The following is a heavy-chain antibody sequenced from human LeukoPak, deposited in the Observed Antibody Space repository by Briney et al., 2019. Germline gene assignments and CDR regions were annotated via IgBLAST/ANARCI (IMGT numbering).Heavy chain of an antibody. J-gene: IGHJ5*02. D-gene: IGHD4-17*01. CDR3: ARLLYGDYVFDP. CDR1: GYTFTGYY. V-gene: IGHV1-69*06. Sequence: SVKVSCKASGYTFTGYYMHWVRQAPGQGLEWMGGIIPIFGTANYAQKFQGRVTITADKSTSTAYMELSSLRSEDTAVYYCARLLYGDYVFDPWGQGTLVTVSS. CDR2: IIPIFGTA.